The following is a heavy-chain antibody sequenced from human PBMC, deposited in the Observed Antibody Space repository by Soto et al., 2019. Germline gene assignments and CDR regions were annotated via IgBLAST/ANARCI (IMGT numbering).Heavy chain of an antibody. Sequence: QVQLQESGPGLVKPSETLSLTCTVSGGSISSYYWSWIRQPPGKGLEWIGYIYYSGSTNYNPSLKSRVTISVDTSKKQFSLKLSSVTAADTAVYYCARRSYGSGSYYIADAFDIWGQGTMVTVSS. V-gene: IGHV4-59*01. D-gene: IGHD3-10*01. CDR2: IYYSGST. CDR1: GGSISSYY. J-gene: IGHJ3*02. CDR3: ARRSYGSGSYYIADAFDI.